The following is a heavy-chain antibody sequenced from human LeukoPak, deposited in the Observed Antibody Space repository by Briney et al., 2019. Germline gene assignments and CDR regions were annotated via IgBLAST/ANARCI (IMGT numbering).Heavy chain of an antibody. J-gene: IGHJ2*01. CDR1: GGSISNYY. Sequence: SETLSLTCTVSGGSISNYYWSWIRQPPGKGLEWIGYIYYSGSTNYNPSLKSRVTISVDTSKNQFSLKLSSVTAADTAVYCCASSYASGSTSRRYFDLWGRGTLVTVSS. V-gene: IGHV4-59*01. CDR3: ASSYASGSTSRRYFDL. D-gene: IGHD3-10*01. CDR2: IYYSGST.